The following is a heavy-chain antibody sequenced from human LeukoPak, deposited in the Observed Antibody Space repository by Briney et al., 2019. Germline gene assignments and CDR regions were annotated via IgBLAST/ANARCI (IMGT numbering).Heavy chain of an antibody. D-gene: IGHD3-22*01. J-gene: IGHJ3*01. CDR1: GYAFTSLD. Sequence: ASVKVSCTASGYAFTSLDINWVRQATGQGLEWMGWMNPNNGNTGFVQKFQGRVTMTRNTSISTAYMELSSLRSDDTAVYYCARARITMMAFDVWGQGTVVTVSS. CDR3: ARARITMMAFDV. V-gene: IGHV1-8*01. CDR2: MNPNNGNT.